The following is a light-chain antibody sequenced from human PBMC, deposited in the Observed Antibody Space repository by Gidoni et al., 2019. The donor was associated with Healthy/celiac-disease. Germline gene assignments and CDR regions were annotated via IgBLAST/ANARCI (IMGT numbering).Light chain of an antibody. J-gene: IGKJ2*03. CDR1: QGISSY. CDR3: QQRNSYPRS. Sequence: IQLTPSPSFLSASVGDRVTITCRASQGISSYLAWYQQKPGKAPKLLIYAASTLQSGVPSRFSGSGSGTEFTLTISSLQPEDFATYYCQQRNSYPRSFGQGTKLEIK. CDR2: AAS. V-gene: IGKV1-9*01.